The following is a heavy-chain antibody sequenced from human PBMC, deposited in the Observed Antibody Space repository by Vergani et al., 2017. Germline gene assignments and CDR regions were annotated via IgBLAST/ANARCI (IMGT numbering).Heavy chain of an antibody. CDR3: AKDPVSSRTGEVVDY. J-gene: IGHJ4*02. V-gene: IGHV3-23*01. CDR2: ISGSGGST. D-gene: IGHD7-27*01. Sequence: EVQLLESGGGLVQPGGSLRLSCAASGFTFSSYAMSWVRQAPGKGLEWVAAISGSGGSTYYADSVKGRFTISRDNSKNTLYLQMNSLRAEDTAVYYCAKDPVSSRTGEVVDYWGQGTLVTVSS. CDR1: GFTFSSYA.